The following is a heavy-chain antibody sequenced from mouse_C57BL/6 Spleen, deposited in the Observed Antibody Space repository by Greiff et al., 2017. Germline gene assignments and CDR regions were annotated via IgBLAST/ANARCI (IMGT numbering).Heavy chain of an antibody. Sequence: QVQLKQPGTELVKPGASVKLSCKASGYTFTSYWMHWVKQRPGQGLEWIGNINPSNGGTNYNEKFKSKATLTVDKSSSTAYMQLSSLTSEDSAVYYCARWEIYYEYDKGCAYWGQGTLVTVSA. J-gene: IGHJ3*01. D-gene: IGHD2-4*01. V-gene: IGHV1-53*01. CDR2: INPSNGGT. CDR1: GYTFTSYW. CDR3: ARWEIYYEYDKGCAY.